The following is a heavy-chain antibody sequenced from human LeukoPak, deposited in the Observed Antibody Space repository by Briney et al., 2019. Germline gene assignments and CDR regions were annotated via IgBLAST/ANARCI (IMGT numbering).Heavy chain of an antibody. CDR3: AREWWYLDY. CDR1: GFTFTAYS. CDR2: IKEDGSDI. D-gene: IGHD2-15*01. V-gene: IGHV3-7*05. Sequence: GGSLRLSCTASGFTFTAYSMTWVRQAPGRGLEWVARIKEDGSDIHYVDSVKGRFTISRDNAKKSLYLQMNSLRAEDTAIYYCAREWWYLDYWGQGTLVTVSS. J-gene: IGHJ4*02.